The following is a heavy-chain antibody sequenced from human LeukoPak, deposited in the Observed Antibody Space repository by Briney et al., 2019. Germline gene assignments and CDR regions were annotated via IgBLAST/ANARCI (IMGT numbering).Heavy chain of an antibody. Sequence: GGSLRLSCAASGFTFSSYGMSWVRQAPGKGLEWVAMISYDGGNKYYSDSVKGRFTISRDNSKNTLYLQMNSLRAGDTAIYYCARGGYSYGHSLDYWGQGTLVTVSS. CDR2: ISYDGGNK. J-gene: IGHJ4*02. CDR1: GFTFSSYG. CDR3: ARGGYSYGHSLDY. D-gene: IGHD5-18*01. V-gene: IGHV3-30*03.